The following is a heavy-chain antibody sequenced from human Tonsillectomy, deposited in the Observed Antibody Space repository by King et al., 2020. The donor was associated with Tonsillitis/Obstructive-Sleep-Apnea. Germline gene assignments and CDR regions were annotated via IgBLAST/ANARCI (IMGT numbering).Heavy chain of an antibody. Sequence: VQLVESGGGLVQPGGSLRLSCAASGFTFSSYGVNWVRQAPGKGLEWVSYISSSGSTIYYADSVKGRFTISRDNAKNSLYLQMNSLRAEDTAVYYCARERGSGYYTSPYYFDYWGQGTLVTVSS. D-gene: IGHD3-3*01. J-gene: IGHJ4*02. CDR2: ISSSGSTI. CDR3: ARERGSGYYTSPYYFDY. V-gene: IGHV3-48*03. CDR1: GFTFSSYG.